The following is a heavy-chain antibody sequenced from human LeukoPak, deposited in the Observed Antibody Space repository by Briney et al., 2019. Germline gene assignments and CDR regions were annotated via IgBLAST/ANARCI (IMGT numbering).Heavy chain of an antibody. Sequence: GSLRLSCAASGFTFSKYGMTWVRQAPGKGLEWVSAISGSGGSTYYAGSVKGRFTVSRDNSNSTVYLQMNSLRAEDTAVYYCAKGSGGDCYSALDSWGQGTLVTVSS. CDR3: AKGSGGDCYSALDS. CDR2: ISGSGGST. V-gene: IGHV3-23*01. J-gene: IGHJ4*02. CDR1: GFTFSKYG. D-gene: IGHD2-15*01.